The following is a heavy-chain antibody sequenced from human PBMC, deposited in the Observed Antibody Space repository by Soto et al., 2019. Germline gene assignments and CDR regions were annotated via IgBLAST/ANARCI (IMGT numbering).Heavy chain of an antibody. J-gene: IGHJ6*03. CDR2: ISPYNDDT. V-gene: IGHV1-18*01. CDR1: GDTFITYG. D-gene: IGHD2-15*01. CDR3: ARIVSSHYYYYYMDV. Sequence: VASVKVSCKASGDTFITYGITWVRQAPGQGLEWMGWISPYNDDTYYAQKFQGRVTMTTDTFTNTAYVEVTSLRSDDTAVYYCARIVSSHYYYYYMDVWGKGTTVTVSS.